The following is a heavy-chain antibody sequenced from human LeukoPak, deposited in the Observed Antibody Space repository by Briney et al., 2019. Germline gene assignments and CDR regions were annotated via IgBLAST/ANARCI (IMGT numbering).Heavy chain of an antibody. CDR2: IRSKAYGGTT. Sequence: PGGSLRLSCTASGFTFGDYAMSWVRQAPGKGLEWVGFIRSKAYGGTTEYAASVKGRFTISRDDSKSIAYLQMNSLKTEDTAVYYCTRGEDSSGYYYVDYFDYWGQGTLVTVSS. CDR1: GFTFGDYA. V-gene: IGHV3-49*04. CDR3: TRGEDSSGYYYVDYFDY. D-gene: IGHD3-22*01. J-gene: IGHJ4*02.